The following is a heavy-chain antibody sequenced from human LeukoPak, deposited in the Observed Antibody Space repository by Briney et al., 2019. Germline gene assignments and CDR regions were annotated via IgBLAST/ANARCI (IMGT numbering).Heavy chain of an antibody. CDR3: ARALRPIYYDSSGYTGYYFDF. CDR1: GFTFSAYW. D-gene: IGHD3-22*01. CDR2: IKEDGSEK. J-gene: IGHJ4*02. V-gene: IGHV3-7*01. Sequence: ASLRLSCAASGFTFSAYWMSWVRQAPGKGLEWVANIKEDGSEKYYVDSVKGRFTISRDNAKNSLYLQMNSLRAEDTAVYYCARALRPIYYDSSGYTGYYFDFWGRGTLVTVSS.